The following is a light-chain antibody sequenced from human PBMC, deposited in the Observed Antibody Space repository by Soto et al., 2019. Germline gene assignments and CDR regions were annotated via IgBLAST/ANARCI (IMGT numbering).Light chain of an antibody. CDR2: DAS. CDR1: QSVSSY. CDR3: QQRSNWPLT. Sequence: EIVLTQSPATLSLSPGERATLSCRASQSVSSYLAWYQQKPGQAPRLLIYDASNRATGIPARFSGSGSGTDFTLTISSLEPEDFAVYYCQQRSNWPLTFGGRTKA. J-gene: IGKJ4*01. V-gene: IGKV3-11*01.